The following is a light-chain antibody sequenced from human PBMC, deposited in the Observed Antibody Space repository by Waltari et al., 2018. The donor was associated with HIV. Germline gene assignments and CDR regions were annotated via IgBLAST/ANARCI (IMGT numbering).Light chain of an antibody. V-gene: IGLV1-44*01. CDR3: AAWDASLHVV. Sequence: QSVLTQPPSASGTLGQGVTISCFGSTSNIGTHTVNWYQHLPGAAPKLIIFRNHQRPSGVPDRFSGSQSGTSAFLTITGLLSGDEATYYCAAWDASLHVVFGGGTQLTVL. CDR2: RNH. J-gene: IGLJ2*01. CDR1: TSNIGTHT.